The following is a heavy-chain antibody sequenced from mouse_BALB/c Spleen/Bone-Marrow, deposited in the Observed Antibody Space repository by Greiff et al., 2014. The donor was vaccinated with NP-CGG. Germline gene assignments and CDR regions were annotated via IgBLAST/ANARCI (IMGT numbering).Heavy chain of an antibody. Sequence: DVKLVESGGGLVQPGGSLKLSCAASGFTFSSYGMSWVRQTPDKRLELVATINSNGGSTYYPDSVKGRFPISRDNAKNTLYLQMSSLKSEDTAMYYCARDYDYDYWGQGTTLTVSS. V-gene: IGHV5-6-3*01. CDR1: GFTFSSYG. D-gene: IGHD2-4*01. J-gene: IGHJ2*01. CDR2: INSNGGST. CDR3: ARDYDYDY.